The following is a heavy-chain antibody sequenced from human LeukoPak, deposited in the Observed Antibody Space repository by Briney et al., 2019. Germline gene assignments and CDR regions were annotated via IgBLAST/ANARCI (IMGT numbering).Heavy chain of an antibody. CDR2: ISSSSSYI. J-gene: IGHJ4*02. V-gene: IGHV3-21*04. CDR3: AKGNGMVRGVISDFDY. D-gene: IGHD3-10*01. CDR1: GFTLSSYS. Sequence: PGGSLRLSCAASGFTLSSYSMNWVRQAPGKGLEWVSSISSSSSYIYYADSVKGRFTISRDNAKNTLYLQMNSLRAEDTAVYYCAKGNGMVRGVISDFDYWGQGTLVTVSS.